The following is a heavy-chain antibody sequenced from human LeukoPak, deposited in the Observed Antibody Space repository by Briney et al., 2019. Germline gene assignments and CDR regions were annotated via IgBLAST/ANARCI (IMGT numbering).Heavy chain of an antibody. CDR2: IYYSGST. CDR1: GGSISSGDYY. D-gene: IGHD6-19*01. CDR3: ARHGIPGYSSGWPYYYYGMDV. Sequence: SQTLSLTCTVSGGSISSGDYYWGWIRQPPGKGLEWIGYIYYSGSTNYNPSLKSRVTISVDTSKNQFSLKLSSVTAADTAVYYCARHGIPGYSSGWPYYYYGMDVWGQGTTVTVSS. J-gene: IGHJ6*02. V-gene: IGHV4-30-4*01.